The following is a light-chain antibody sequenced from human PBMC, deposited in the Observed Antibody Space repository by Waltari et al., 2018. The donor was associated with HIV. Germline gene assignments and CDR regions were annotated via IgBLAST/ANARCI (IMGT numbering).Light chain of an antibody. J-gene: IGLJ1*01. CDR3: SSHAGSNNYV. CDR1: SSDVGGSDY. V-gene: IGLV2-8*01. CDR2: EVS. Sequence: QSALTQPASASGSPGQSVTISCSGTSSDVGGSDYVSWYQQPPGKAPKLMIYEVSKRPSGVPDRFSGSKSGNTASLTVSGLQAEDEADYYCSSHAGSNNYVFGTGTKVTVL.